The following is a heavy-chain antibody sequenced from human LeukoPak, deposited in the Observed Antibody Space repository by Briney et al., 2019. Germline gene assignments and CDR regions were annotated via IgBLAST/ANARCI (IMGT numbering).Heavy chain of an antibody. Sequence: ASVKVSCKASGYTFTGYYMHWVRQAPGQGLEWMGWINPNSGGTNYAQKFQGRVTMTRDTSISTAYMELSRPRSDDTAVYYCARDGRKYSSGTNVDYWGQGTLVTVSS. V-gene: IGHV1-2*02. CDR1: GYTFTGYY. J-gene: IGHJ4*02. D-gene: IGHD6-19*01. CDR3: ARDGRKYSSGTNVDY. CDR2: INPNSGGT.